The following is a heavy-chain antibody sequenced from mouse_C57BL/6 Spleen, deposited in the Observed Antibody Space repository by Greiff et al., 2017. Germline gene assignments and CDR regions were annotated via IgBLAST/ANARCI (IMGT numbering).Heavy chain of an antibody. J-gene: IGHJ3*01. Sequence: QVQLQQSGPELVKPGASVKISCKASGYAFSSSWMNWVKQRPGKGLEWIGRIYPGDGGTNYNGKFKGKAKLTADTSSSTAYMQLSSLTYEGSAFYFGVDYDYDGGFAYWGQGTLVSVSA. CDR2: IYPGDGGT. CDR3: VDYDYDGGFAY. V-gene: IGHV1-82*01. D-gene: IGHD2-4*01. CDR1: GYAFSSSW.